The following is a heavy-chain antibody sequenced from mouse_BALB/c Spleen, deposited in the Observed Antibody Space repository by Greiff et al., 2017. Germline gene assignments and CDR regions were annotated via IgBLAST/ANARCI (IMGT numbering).Heavy chain of an antibody. Sequence: EVMLVESGGGLVQPGGSRKLSCAASGFTFSSFGMHWVRQAPEKGLEWVAYISSGSSTIYYADTVKGRFTISRDNAKNNLYLQMSSLKSEDTAMYYCARAGDGDYWGQGTTLTVSS. D-gene: IGHD3-3*01. CDR1: GFTFSSFG. J-gene: IGHJ2*01. CDR3: ARAGDGDY. CDR2: ISSGSSTI. V-gene: IGHV5-17*03.